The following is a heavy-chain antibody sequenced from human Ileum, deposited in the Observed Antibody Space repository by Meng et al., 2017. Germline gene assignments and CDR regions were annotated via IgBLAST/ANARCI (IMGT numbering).Heavy chain of an antibody. Sequence: QVHLQQSGPGLVKPSQTLSLTCAISGDSVSSNRAVWSWIRQSPSRGLEWLGRTYYRSKWYYDYAVSVKSRITINPDTSKNQFSLRLSSVTAADTAVYYCARFDFWSGSYCLDYWGQGALVTVSS. V-gene: IGHV6-1*01. CDR1: GDSVSSNRAV. CDR3: ARFDFWSGSYCLDY. D-gene: IGHD3-3*01. CDR2: TYYRSKWYY. J-gene: IGHJ4*02.